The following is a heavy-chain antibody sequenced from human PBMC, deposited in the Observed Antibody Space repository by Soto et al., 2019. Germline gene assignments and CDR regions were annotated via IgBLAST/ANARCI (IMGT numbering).Heavy chain of an antibody. Sequence: QVQLVQSGAEVKKPGASVKVSCKASGYTFTGYYMHWVRQAPGQGLEWMGWINPNSGGTNYAQKFPGWVTMTRDTSISTAYMELSRLRSDDTAVYYCARSRIIVGASPPDYWGQGTLVTVSS. V-gene: IGHV1-2*04. D-gene: IGHD1-26*01. CDR1: GYTFTGYY. CDR3: ARSRIIVGASPPDY. CDR2: INPNSGGT. J-gene: IGHJ4*02.